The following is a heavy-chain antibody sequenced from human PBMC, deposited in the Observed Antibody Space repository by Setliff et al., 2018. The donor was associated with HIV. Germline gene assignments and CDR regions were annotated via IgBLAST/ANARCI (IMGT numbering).Heavy chain of an antibody. CDR1: GYTHTELS. CDR2: FDPEDGET. Sequence: ASVKVSCKVSGYTHTELSIHWVRQAPGEGLEWMGGFDPEDGETIYAEKFQGRVTMTEDTATETAYMELSSLRSEDTAVYYCARGRSLVRGSGSPENYYMDVWGKGTTVTVSS. J-gene: IGHJ6*03. CDR3: ARGRSLVRGSGSPENYYMDV. V-gene: IGHV1-24*01. D-gene: IGHD3-10*01.